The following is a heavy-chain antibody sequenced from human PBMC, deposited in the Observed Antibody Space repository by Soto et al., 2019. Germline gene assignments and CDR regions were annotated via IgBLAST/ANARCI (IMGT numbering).Heavy chain of an antibody. CDR1: GGSISSSSYY. V-gene: IGHV4-39*07. D-gene: IGHD6-13*01. CDR3: ARGRPDGSRLDP. Sequence: PSETLSLTCTVSGGSISSSSYYWGWIRQPPGKGLEWIGNIYYSGSTYYNPSLKSRVTISVDTSKNQFSLKLSSVTAADTAVYYCARGRPDGSRLDPWGRGTLVTVSS. CDR2: IYYSGST. J-gene: IGHJ5*02.